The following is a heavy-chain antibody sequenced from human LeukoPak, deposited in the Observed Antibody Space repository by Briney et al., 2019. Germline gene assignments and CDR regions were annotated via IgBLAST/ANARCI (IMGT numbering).Heavy chain of an antibody. CDR3: ARDPPYYYDSSGLSAFDI. CDR2: IIPIFGTA. CDR1: GGTFSSYA. V-gene: IGHV1-69*05. D-gene: IGHD3-22*01. J-gene: IGHJ3*02. Sequence: GASVKVSCKASGGTFSSYAISWVRQAPGQGLEWMGRIIPIFGTANYAQKFQGRVTITTDESTSTAYMELSSLRSEDTAVYYCARDPPYYYDSSGLSAFDIWGQGAMVTVSS.